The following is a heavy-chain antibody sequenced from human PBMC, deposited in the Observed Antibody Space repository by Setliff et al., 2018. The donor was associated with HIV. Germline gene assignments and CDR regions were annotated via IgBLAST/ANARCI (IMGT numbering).Heavy chain of an antibody. V-gene: IGHV4-39*07. CDR3: ARASMAGFDY. J-gene: IGHJ4*02. Sequence: SETLSLTCTVSGGSISSSSYYWGWIRLSPTKGLEWIGSIHLSDTYYNPSLKSRVTISVDTSKDQFSLKLTSLTAADTAVYYCARASMAGFDYWGQGKLVTVTS. CDR1: GGSISSSSYY. CDR2: IHLSDT. D-gene: IGHD6-19*01.